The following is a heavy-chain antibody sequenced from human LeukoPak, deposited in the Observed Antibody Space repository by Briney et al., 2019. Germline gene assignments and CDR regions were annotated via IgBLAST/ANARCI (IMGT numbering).Heavy chain of an antibody. J-gene: IGHJ4*02. CDR3: TRDQSGGYNLFDH. V-gene: IGHV3-15*01. CDR2: IKTKADGGTT. Sequence: PGGSRRLSCAASGFTFTNAWMSWVRQAPGKGLQWVGRIKTKADGGTTDYAAPVKGRFTISRDDSKTALYLQMNRLKTEDTAVYYCTRDQSGGYNLFDHWGQGTLVSVSS. CDR1: GFTFTNAW. D-gene: IGHD5-24*01.